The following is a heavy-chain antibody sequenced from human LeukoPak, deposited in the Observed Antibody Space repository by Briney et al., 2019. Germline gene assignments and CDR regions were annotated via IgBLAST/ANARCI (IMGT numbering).Heavy chain of an antibody. V-gene: IGHV3-30*02. CDR1: GFIFSRYG. J-gene: IGHJ6*03. CDR3: AKSAQGDYSYVDV. Sequence: PGGSLRLSCAASGFIFSRYGIHWVRQSPGKGLEWVAFIRYDGSDQYYADSVKGRFTISRDNSKITLYLQMNSRRPEDTAVYYCAKSAQGDYSYVDVWGKGTTVTISS. CDR2: IRYDGSDQ.